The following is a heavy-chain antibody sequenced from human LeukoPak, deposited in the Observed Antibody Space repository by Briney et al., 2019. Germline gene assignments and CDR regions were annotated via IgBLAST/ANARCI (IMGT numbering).Heavy chain of an antibody. CDR3: ARDRPTYYYDSSGYLNWFDP. Sequence: GGSLRLSCAASGFTFSSYAMSWVRQAPGKGLEWVSAISGSGGSTYYADSVKGRFTISRDNYKNTLYLQMNSLRAEDTAVYYCARDRPTYYYDSSGYLNWFDPWGQGTLVTVSS. J-gene: IGHJ5*02. D-gene: IGHD3-22*01. CDR1: GFTFSSYA. V-gene: IGHV3-23*01. CDR2: ISGSGGST.